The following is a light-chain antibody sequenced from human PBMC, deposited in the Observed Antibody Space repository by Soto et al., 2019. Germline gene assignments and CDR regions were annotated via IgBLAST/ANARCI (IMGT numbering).Light chain of an antibody. CDR3: QQYNSYPWT. Sequence: DIQMTQSPSTLSASVGDRVTITCRASQSISSWLAWYQQKPGKAPKLLIYKASSLESGVPSRFSGSGSGTESTLTISSLQPDDFATYDCQQYNSYPWTFGQGTKVEIK. CDR1: QSISSW. J-gene: IGKJ1*01. CDR2: KAS. V-gene: IGKV1-5*03.